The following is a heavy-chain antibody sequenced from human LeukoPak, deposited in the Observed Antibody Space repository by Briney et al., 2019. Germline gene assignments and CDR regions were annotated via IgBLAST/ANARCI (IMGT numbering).Heavy chain of an antibody. CDR2: MNPNSGNT. Sequence: ASVKVSCKASGYTFTSYDINWVRQATGQGLEWMGWMNPNSGNTGYAQKFQGRVTMTSDTSTSTVYMELDSLRSEDTAMYFCARDGGSFSYNMDVWGQGTTVTVSS. CDR1: GYTFTSYD. V-gene: IGHV1-8*01. CDR3: ARDGGSFSYNMDV. J-gene: IGHJ6*02. D-gene: IGHD1-26*01.